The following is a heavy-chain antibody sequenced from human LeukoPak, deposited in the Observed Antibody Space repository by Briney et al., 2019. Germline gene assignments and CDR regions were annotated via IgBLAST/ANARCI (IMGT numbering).Heavy chain of an antibody. CDR1: GFTFSSYA. V-gene: IGHV3-23*01. D-gene: IGHD1-7*01. J-gene: IGHJ4*02. CDR2: ISGSGDNT. Sequence: GGSLRLSCAASGFTFSSYAMSWVRQAPGKGLEWVSGISGSGDNTYYADSVKGRFTTSRDKNSLFLQMNSVRAEDTAVYYCVGWGISGITNHWGQGTLVTVSS. CDR3: VGWGISGITNH.